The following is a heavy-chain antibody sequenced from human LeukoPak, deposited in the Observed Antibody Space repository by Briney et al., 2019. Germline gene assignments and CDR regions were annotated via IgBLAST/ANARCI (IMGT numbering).Heavy chain of an antibody. D-gene: IGHD5-24*01. CDR2: IYYSGST. V-gene: IGHV4-59*01. CDR1: GGSFSGYY. Sequence: PSETLSLTCAVYGGSFSGYYWSWIRQPPGKGLEWIGYIYYSGSTNYNPSLKSRVTISVDTSKNQFSLKLSSVTAADTAVYYCAGDGYKTNWYFDLWGRGPLVTVSS. J-gene: IGHJ2*01. CDR3: AGDGYKTNWYFDL.